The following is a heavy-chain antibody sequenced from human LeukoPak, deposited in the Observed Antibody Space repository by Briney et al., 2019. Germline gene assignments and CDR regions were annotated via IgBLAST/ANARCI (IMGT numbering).Heavy chain of an antibody. V-gene: IGHV4-4*02. J-gene: IGHJ4*02. Sequence: SETLSLTCAVSGDSISSSNWWTCVHQPPGKGLEWIGEMYHIGRSNHNPSLKSRVTISIDKSKNQFSLKLTSVTAADTAVYYCATSRGDYKVDYWGQGTLVTVSS. CDR1: GDSISSSNW. D-gene: IGHD4-11*01. CDR2: MYHIGRS. CDR3: ATSRGDYKVDY.